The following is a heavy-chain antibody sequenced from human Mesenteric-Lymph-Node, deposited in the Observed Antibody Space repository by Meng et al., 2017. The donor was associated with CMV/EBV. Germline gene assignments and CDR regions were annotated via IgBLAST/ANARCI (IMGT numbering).Heavy chain of an antibody. CDR2: INNDGSFT. V-gene: IGHV3-74*03. CDR1: GSTFSSYW. CDR3: AGTQQWLSN. D-gene: IGHD6-19*01. J-gene: IGHJ4*02. Sequence: EVQLVESGGGIVQPGGSLRLSCAVSGSTFSSYWMHWVRQVPGKGLVWVSRINNDGSFTTYADSVKGRFTISRDNAKNTLYLQMNSLRAEDTAIYYCAGTQQWLSNWGQGTLVTVSS.